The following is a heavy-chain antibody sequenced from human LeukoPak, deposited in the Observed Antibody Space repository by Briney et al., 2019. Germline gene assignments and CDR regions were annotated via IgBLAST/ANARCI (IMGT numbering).Heavy chain of an antibody. CDR1: GGSISSSSYY. CDR2: IYYSGSN. Sequence: SESLSLTCTVSGGSISSSSYYWGWIRQPPGKGLEGIGSIYYSGSNYYNPSVKSRITISVDTSKNQFSLKLISVTAADTAVYYCARHGYYYGSGSYYGLGYYYYMDVWGKGTTVTISS. J-gene: IGHJ6*03. V-gene: IGHV4-39*01. CDR3: ARHGYYYGSGSYYGLGYYYYMDV. D-gene: IGHD3-10*01.